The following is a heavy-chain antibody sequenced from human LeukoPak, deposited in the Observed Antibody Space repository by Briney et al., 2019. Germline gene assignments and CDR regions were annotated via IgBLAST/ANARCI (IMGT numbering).Heavy chain of an antibody. V-gene: IGHV3-7*01. CDR3: ARDLEDYGDYGLPNAFDI. J-gene: IGHJ3*02. D-gene: IGHD4-17*01. CDR2: IKQDGSEK. CDR1: GFTFSSYW. Sequence: GGSLRLSCAASGFTFSSYWMSWVRQAPGKGLEWVANIKQDGSEKYYVDSVKVRFTISRDNAKNSLYLQMNSLRAEDTAVYYCARDLEDYGDYGLPNAFDIWGQGTMVTVSS.